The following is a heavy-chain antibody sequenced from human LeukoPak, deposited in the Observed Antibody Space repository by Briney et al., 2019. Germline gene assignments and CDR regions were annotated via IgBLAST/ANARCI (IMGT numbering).Heavy chain of an antibody. CDR3: AKASGLAAAGNFDY. D-gene: IGHD6-13*01. CDR2: ISYDGSNK. J-gene: IGHJ4*02. CDR1: GFTFSSYG. Sequence: GGSLRLSCAASGFTFSSYGMHWVRQAPGKGLEWVAVISYDGSNKYYADSVKGRFTISRDNSKNTLYLRMNSLRAEDTAVYYCAKASGLAAAGNFDYWGQGTLVTVSS. V-gene: IGHV3-30*18.